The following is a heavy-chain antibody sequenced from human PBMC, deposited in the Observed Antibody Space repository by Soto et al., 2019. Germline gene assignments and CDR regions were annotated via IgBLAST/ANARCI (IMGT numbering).Heavy chain of an antibody. CDR1: GYTFTGYY. J-gene: IGHJ6*03. Sequence: ASVKVSCKASGYTFTGYYMHWVRQAPGQGLEWMGWINPNRGGTNYAQKFQGWVTMTRDTSISTAYMELSRLRSDDTAVYYCARDQFFQNFPGYYYYYMDVWGKGTTVTVSS. D-gene: IGHD1-7*01. V-gene: IGHV1-2*04. CDR2: INPNRGGT. CDR3: ARDQFFQNFPGYYYYYMDV.